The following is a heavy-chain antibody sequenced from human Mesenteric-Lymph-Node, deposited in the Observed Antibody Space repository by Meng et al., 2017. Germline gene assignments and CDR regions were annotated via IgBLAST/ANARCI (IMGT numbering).Heavy chain of an antibody. D-gene: IGHD3-22*01. CDR3: AREVYEISGLFDY. V-gene: IGHV3-23*01. Sequence: GESLKISCAASGFTFSSYAMSWVRQAPGKGLEWVSAISGSGGSTYYADSVKGRFTISRDNSKNTLYLQMNSLRAEDTAVYSCAREVYEISGLFDYWGHGTPVTVSS. CDR2: ISGSGGST. CDR1: GFTFSSYA. J-gene: IGHJ4*01.